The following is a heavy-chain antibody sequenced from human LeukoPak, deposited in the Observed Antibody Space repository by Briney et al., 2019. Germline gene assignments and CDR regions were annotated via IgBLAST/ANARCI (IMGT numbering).Heavy chain of an antibody. Sequence: GASVKVSCKASGYTFSDWPINWVRQAPGQGLEWMGWIDTNTGNPTYAQGFTGRFVFSLDTSVSTTYLQISSLKAEDTAVYYCARMSSPLQYNWFDPWGQGTLVTVSS. CDR2: IDTNTGNP. CDR1: GYTFSDWP. D-gene: IGHD1-14*01. J-gene: IGHJ5*02. V-gene: IGHV7-4-1*02. CDR3: ARMSSPLQYNWFDP.